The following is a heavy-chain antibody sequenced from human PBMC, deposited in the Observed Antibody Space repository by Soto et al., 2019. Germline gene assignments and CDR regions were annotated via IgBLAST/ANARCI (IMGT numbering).Heavy chain of an antibody. Sequence: QVQLVESGGGVVQPGRSLRLSCAASGFTFSSYGMHWVRQAPGKGLEWVAVISYDGSNKYYADSGKGRFTISRDNSKNTLYLQMNSLRAEDTAVYYCAKDQGERMTTVTTLGYWGQGTLVTVSP. CDR1: GFTFSSYG. CDR2: ISYDGSNK. CDR3: AKDQGERMTTVTTLGY. D-gene: IGHD4-17*01. V-gene: IGHV3-30*18. J-gene: IGHJ4*02.